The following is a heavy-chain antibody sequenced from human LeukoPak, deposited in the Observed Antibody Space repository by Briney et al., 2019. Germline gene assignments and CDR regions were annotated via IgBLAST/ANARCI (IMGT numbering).Heavy chain of an antibody. V-gene: IGHV1-2*02. CDR2: INPNSGGT. J-gene: IGHJ4*02. D-gene: IGHD5-18*01. CDR1: GYTFTGCY. CDR3: ARDRGDSYGSPFDY. Sequence: ASVTVSCKASGYTFTGCYMHWVRQAPGQGLEWMGWINPNSGGTNYAQKFQGRVTMTRDTSISTAYMELSRLRSDDTAVYYCARDRGDSYGSPFDYWGQGTLDTVSS.